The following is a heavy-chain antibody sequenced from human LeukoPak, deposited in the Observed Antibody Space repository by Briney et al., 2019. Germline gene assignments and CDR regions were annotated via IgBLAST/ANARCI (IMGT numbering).Heavy chain of an antibody. V-gene: IGHV4-59*01. CDR3: AIEIPKGTFVY. CDR2: IYYSGST. D-gene: IGHD2-21*01. CDR1: GGSISSYY. J-gene: IGHJ4*02. Sequence: SETLSLTCTVSGGSISSYYWSWIRQPPGKGLEWIGYIYYSGSTNYNPSLKSRVTISVDTSKNQFSLTLSSVTAADTAVYYCAIEIPKGTFVYWGQGTLVTVSS.